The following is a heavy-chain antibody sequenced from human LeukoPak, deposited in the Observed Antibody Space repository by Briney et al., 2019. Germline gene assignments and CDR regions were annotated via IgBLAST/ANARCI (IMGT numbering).Heavy chain of an antibody. J-gene: IGHJ5*02. Sequence: ASVKVSCKASGYTFTGYYMHWVRQAPGQGLEWMGIINPSGGSTSYAQKFQGRVTMTRDMSTSTVYMELSSLRSEDTAVYYCARDGIAATLIGWFDPWGQGTLVTVSS. CDR2: INPSGGST. CDR1: GYTFTGYY. D-gene: IGHD6-13*01. CDR3: ARDGIAATLIGWFDP. V-gene: IGHV1-46*01.